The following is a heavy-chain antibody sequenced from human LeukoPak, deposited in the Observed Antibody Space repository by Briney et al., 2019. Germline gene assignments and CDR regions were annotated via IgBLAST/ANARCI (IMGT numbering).Heavy chain of an antibody. V-gene: IGHV1-69*05. J-gene: IGHJ5*02. Sequence: ASVKVSCKASGGTFSSYAISWVRQAPGQGLEWMGGIIPIFGTANYAQKLQGRVTMTTDTSTSTAYMELRSLRSDDTAVYYCAREVEGNWFDPWGQGTLVTVSS. CDR3: AREVEGNWFDP. CDR1: GGTFSSYA. CDR2: IIPIFGTA.